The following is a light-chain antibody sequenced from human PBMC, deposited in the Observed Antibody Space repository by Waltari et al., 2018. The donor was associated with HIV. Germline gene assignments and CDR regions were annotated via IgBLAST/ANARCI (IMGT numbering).Light chain of an antibody. CDR2: AGS. CDR3: QQEEPAHPSS. J-gene: IGKJ5*01. Sequence: DIQMTQSPSSLSASVGDRVTITCRASQGISNYLTWYQQEPGKAPKLLLYAGSRLESGVPSRFSGSGAGADYTLTISGRQPEDVATEDGQQEEPAHPSSFGQGTRLEIK. V-gene: IGKV1-NL1*01. CDR1: QGISNY.